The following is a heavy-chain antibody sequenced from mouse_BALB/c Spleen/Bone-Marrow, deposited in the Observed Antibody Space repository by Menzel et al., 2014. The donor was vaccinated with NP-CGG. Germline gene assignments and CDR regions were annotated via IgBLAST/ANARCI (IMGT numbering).Heavy chain of an antibody. CDR1: GFTFRSYT. D-gene: IGHD2-4*01. Sequence: EVKLVDSGGGLVQPGGSRKLSCAASGFTFRSYTMSWVRQTPEKRLEWVAYITNGGGSTYYADTVEGRFTISRDNAQNSLYLQMRGLRSEDTAMYYCARMGITTGFYYAMDYWGQGTSVTVSS. J-gene: IGHJ4*01. CDR2: ITNGGGST. V-gene: IGHV5-12-2*01. CDR3: ARMGITTGFYYAMDY.